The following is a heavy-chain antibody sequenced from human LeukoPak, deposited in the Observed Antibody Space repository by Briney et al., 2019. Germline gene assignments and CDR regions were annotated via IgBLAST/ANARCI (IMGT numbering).Heavy chain of an antibody. D-gene: IGHD6-19*01. J-gene: IGHJ4*02. V-gene: IGHV4-39*01. CDR2: LYYTGTT. Sequence: SETLSLTCTVSGGSISSSTYYWDWIRESPGKGLDWIGSLYYTGTTYYNPSLKGRVSISVDTSKNQFSLKLSSVTAADTAVYYCTRKQWLAPFDYWGQGTLVTVSS. CDR1: GGSISSSTYY. CDR3: TRKQWLAPFDY.